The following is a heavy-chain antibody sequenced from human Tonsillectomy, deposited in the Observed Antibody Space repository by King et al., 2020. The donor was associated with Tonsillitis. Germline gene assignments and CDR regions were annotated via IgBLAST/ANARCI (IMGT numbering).Heavy chain of an antibody. Sequence: VQLVESGGGLVHPDGSLRLSCAASGFMFDDCAMHWVRQAPGKGLEWVSVINWSGGSIGYTDSVKGRFTISRENAKNSLYLQMNSLRAEDTALYYCAKGIFGMITPFDYWGQGTLVTVSS. J-gene: IGHJ4*02. CDR1: GFMFDDCA. D-gene: IGHD3-16*01. V-gene: IGHV3-9*01. CDR2: INWSGGSI. CDR3: AKGIFGMITPFDY.